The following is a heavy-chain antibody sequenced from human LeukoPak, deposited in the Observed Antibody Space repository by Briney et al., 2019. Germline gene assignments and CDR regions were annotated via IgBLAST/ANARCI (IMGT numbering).Heavy chain of an antibody. CDR2: ISWNSGSI. V-gene: IGHV3-9*01. D-gene: IGHD3-16*02. Sequence: GGSLRLSCAASGFTFDDYAMHWVRQAPGKGLEWVSGISWNSGSIGYADSVKGRFTISRDNAKNSLYLQMNSLRAEDTAVYYCARSYYDYVWGSYRNWGQGTLVTVSS. CDR3: ARSYYDYVWGSYRN. CDR1: GFTFDDYA. J-gene: IGHJ4*02.